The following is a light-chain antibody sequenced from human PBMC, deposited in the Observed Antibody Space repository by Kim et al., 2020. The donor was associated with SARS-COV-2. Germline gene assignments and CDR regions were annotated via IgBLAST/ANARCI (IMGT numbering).Light chain of an antibody. CDR2: AAS. V-gene: IGKV1-39*01. Sequence: DIQMTQSPSSLSASVGDRVTITCRTTQIIYSHLNWYQQKPGRAPKLLISAASTLQGGVPSRFSGSGSETDFTLTISSLQPEDFATYFCQQSYIAPFTFGTGTKVDIK. CDR3: QQSYIAPFT. CDR1: QIIYSH. J-gene: IGKJ3*01.